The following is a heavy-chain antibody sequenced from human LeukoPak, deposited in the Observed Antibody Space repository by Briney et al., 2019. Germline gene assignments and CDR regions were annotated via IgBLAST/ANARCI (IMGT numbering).Heavy chain of an antibody. CDR2: IYTSGST. D-gene: IGHD3-3*01. CDR1: GGSISSGSYY. J-gene: IGHJ6*03. Sequence: SQTLSLTCTVSGGSISSGSYYWSWIRQSAGKGLEWIGRIYTSGSTNYNPSLKSRVTISVDTSKNQFSLKLSSVTAADTAVYYCARDEFGYDFWSGYPPYYYMDVWGKGTTVTVSS. V-gene: IGHV4-61*02. CDR3: ARDEFGYDFWSGYPPYYYMDV.